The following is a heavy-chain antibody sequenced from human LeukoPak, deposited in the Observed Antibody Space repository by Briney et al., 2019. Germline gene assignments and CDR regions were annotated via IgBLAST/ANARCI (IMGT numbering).Heavy chain of an antibody. CDR1: GFTVSSNY. CDR3: ARRDNYDY. J-gene: IGHJ4*02. D-gene: IGHD2-15*01. CDR2: IYSDAST. V-gene: IGHV3-66*04. Sequence: PGGSLRLSCAASGFTVSSNYMSWVRQAPGKGLEWVSVIYSDASTYYADSVKGRFTISRDNAKNTLYLQMNSLRAEDTAVYYCARRDNYDYWGQGTLVTVSS.